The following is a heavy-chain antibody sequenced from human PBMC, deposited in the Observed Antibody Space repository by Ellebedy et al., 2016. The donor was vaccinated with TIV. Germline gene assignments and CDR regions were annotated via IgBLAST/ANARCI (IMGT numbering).Heavy chain of an antibody. D-gene: IGHD2-15*01. CDR2: IYYSGST. CDR1: GGSISSYY. CDR3: ARQEGYGRLDP. V-gene: IGHV4-59*08. J-gene: IGHJ5*02. Sequence: MPSETLSLTCTVSGGSISSYYWSWIRQPPGKGLEWIGYIYYSGSTNYNPSLKSRVTISVDTSKNQFSLKLSSVTAADTAVYYCARQEGYGRLDPWGQGTLVTVSS.